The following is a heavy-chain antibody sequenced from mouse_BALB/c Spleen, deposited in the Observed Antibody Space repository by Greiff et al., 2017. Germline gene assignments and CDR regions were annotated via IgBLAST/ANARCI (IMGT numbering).Heavy chain of an antibody. D-gene: IGHD2-10*01. CDR1: GYTFSSYW. CDR3: AAYYGNYSYAMDY. V-gene: IGHV1-9*01. Sequence: VMLVESGAELMKPGASVKISCKATGYTFSSYWIEWVKQRPGHGLEWIGEILPGSGSTNYNEKFKGKATFTADTSSNTAYMQLSSLTSEDSAVYYCAAYYGNYSYAMDYWGQGTSVTVSS. CDR2: ILPGSGST. J-gene: IGHJ4*01.